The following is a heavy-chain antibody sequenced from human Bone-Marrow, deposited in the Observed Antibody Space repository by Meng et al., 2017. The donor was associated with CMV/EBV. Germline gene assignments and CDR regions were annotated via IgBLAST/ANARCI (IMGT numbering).Heavy chain of an antibody. Sequence: ASVKVSCKVSGYTFTSYGTSWVRQATGQGLEWMGWISAYNGNTNYAQKLQGRVTMTTDTSTSTAYMELRSMRSDDTAVYYCARDPAVAGFPYHYYYGMDVWGKGTTVTFSS. CDR2: ISAYNGNT. D-gene: IGHD6-19*01. J-gene: IGHJ6*04. CDR1: GYTFTSYG. CDR3: ARDPAVAGFPYHYYYGMDV. V-gene: IGHV1-18*01.